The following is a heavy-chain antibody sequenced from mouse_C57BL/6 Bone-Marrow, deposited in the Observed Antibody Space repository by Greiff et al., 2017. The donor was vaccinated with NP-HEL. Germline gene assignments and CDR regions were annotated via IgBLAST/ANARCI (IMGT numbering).Heavy chain of an antibody. CDR2: ISDGGSYT. CDR1: GFTFSSYA. CDR3: ARTGKNYFDY. D-gene: IGHD4-1*01. V-gene: IGHV5-4*03. J-gene: IGHJ2*01. Sequence: EVMLVESGGGLVKPGGSLKLSCAASGFTFSSYAMSWVRQTPEKRLEWVATISDGGSYTYYPDNVKGRFAISRDNAKNNLYLQMSHLKSEDTAMYYCARTGKNYFDYWGQGTTLTVSS.